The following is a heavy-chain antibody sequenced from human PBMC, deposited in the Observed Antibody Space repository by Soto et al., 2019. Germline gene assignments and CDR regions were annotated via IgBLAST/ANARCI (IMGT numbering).Heavy chain of an antibody. J-gene: IGHJ1*01. CDR2: VNPNSGDT. CDR3: ARPWRQTYGDCADFHD. V-gene: IGHV1-2*02. Sequence: QVQLVQSGAEVKKPGASVKVSCEASNYVFTDYYIHWVRQAPGQGPEWLGWVNPNSGDTKYAQRFQGRVTMTRDTSTTTPSMELRSLKSDDTAVYFCARPWRQTYGDCADFHDGGQGTLFTVPS. D-gene: IGHD4-17*01. CDR1: NYVFTDYY.